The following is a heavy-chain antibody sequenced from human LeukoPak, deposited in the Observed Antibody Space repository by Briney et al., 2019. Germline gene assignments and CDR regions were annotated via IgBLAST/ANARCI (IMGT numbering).Heavy chain of an antibody. CDR3: AKDLLPVLRFLAPPPNWFDP. CDR1: GFTFSSYA. D-gene: IGHD3-3*01. CDR2: ISGSGGST. V-gene: IGHV3-23*01. J-gene: IGHJ5*02. Sequence: GGSLRLSCAASGFTFSSYAMSWVRQAPGKGLEWVSAISGSGGSTYYADSVKGRFTISRDNSKNTLYLQMNSLRAEDTAVYYCAKDLLPVLRFLAPPPNWFDPWGQGTLVTVSS.